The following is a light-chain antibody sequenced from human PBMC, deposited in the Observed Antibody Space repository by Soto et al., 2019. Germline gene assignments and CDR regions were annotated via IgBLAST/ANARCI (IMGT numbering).Light chain of an antibody. J-gene: IGKJ2*01. CDR1: QSISSW. V-gene: IGKV1-5*03. CDR3: QQYNSYSYT. Sequence: DIQMTQSPSTLSASVGDRVTITCRASQSISSWLAWYQQKPGKAPKLLIYKASSLESWVPSRFSGRGSGTEFTLTISSLQPDDFATYYCQQYNSYSYTFGQGTKLEIK. CDR2: KAS.